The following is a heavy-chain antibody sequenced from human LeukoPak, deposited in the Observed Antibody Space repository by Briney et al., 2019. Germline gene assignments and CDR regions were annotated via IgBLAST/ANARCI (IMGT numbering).Heavy chain of an antibody. Sequence: GGSLRLSCAASGFTVSNTYMSWVRQAPGKGLEWVSVIYSGGSTYYADSVKGRFTISRDNSKNTLYLQINSQRAEDTAVYYCARTNGRFGELLLDYWGQGTLVTVSS. J-gene: IGHJ4*02. V-gene: IGHV3-53*01. D-gene: IGHD3-10*01. CDR1: GFTVSNTY. CDR3: ARTNGRFGELLLDY. CDR2: IYSGGST.